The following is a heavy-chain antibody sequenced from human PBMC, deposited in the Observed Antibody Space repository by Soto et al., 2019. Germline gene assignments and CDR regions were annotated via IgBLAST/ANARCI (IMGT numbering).Heavy chain of an antibody. CDR3: ARGGSSWGSPDWFDP. D-gene: IGHD6-13*01. CDR2: INSDGTIT. J-gene: IGHJ5*02. Sequence: EVQLVESGGGLVQPGGSLRLSCAASGFTFSSYWMHWVRQAPGKGLVWVSRINSDGTITNYADSVKGRFTISRDNAKNTMYLQMNSPRVEDTAVYYCARGGSSWGSPDWFDPWGQGTLVTVSS. V-gene: IGHV3-74*01. CDR1: GFTFSSYW.